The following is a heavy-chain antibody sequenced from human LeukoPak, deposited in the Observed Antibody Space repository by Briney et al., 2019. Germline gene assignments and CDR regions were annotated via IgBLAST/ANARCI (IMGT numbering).Heavy chain of an antibody. V-gene: IGHV3-53*01. CDR3: AMRSGYLFDY. CDR1: GFTVTTNY. Sequence: GGSLRLSCAASGFTVTTNYMNWVRQAPGKGLEWVAVIYSGGTTYYADSVKGRFTISRDNSKNTLYLQMNTLRAEDTAVYYCAMRSGYLFDYWGQGTLVTVSS. J-gene: IGHJ4*02. CDR2: IYSGGTT. D-gene: IGHD3-3*01.